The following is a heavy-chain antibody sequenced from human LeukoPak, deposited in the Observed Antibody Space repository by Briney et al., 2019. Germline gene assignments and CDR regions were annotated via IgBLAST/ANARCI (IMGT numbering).Heavy chain of an antibody. D-gene: IGHD2-2*01. CDR3: ATERGLGYCSRTNCRGDY. V-gene: IGHV1-2*02. Sequence: ASVKVSCKASGYTFTGYYMHWVRQAPGQGLEWMGWINPNSGGTNYAQKFQGRVTMTRDTSISTAYMELSRLRSDDTAVYYCATERGLGYCSRTNCRGDYWGQGTLVTVSS. CDR2: INPNSGGT. CDR1: GYTFTGYY. J-gene: IGHJ4*02.